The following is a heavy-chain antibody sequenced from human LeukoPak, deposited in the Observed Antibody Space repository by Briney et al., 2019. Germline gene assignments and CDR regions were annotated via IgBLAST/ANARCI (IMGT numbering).Heavy chain of an antibody. CDR1: GGSISSGSYY. CDR3: ARDARGDGYTWFYYMDV. J-gene: IGHJ6*03. D-gene: IGHD5-24*01. V-gene: IGHV4-61*02. Sequence: KPSETLSLTCTVSGGSISSGSYYWSWIRQPAGKGLEWIGRICNSGSTNYNPSLKSRVTITVDTSKDQFSLKLSSVTAADTAVYYCARDARGDGYTWFYYMDVWGKGTTVTISS. CDR2: ICNSGST.